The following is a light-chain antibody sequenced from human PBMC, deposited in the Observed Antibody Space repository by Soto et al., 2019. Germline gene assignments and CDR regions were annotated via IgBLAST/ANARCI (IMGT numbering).Light chain of an antibody. V-gene: IGLV2-14*01. CDR1: SSDVGTYNY. CDR2: EVS. CDR3: TSYTRDQALV. J-gene: IGLJ1*01. Sequence: QSVLTQPASVSGSPGQSITISCTGTSSDVGTYNYVSWYQHHPGKAPKLIIYEVSNRPSGVSNRFSGSKSGSTAYLTISGLQAEDEADYHCTSYTRDQALVFGPGTKVTV.